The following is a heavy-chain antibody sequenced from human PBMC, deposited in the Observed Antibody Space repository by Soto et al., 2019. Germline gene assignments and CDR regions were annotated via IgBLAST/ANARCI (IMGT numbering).Heavy chain of an antibody. D-gene: IGHD3-22*01. CDR2: IYHSGRT. Sequence: SETLSLTCAVSGGSISSSNWWSWVRQPPGKGLEWIGEIYHSGRTNYNPSLKSRVTISVDKSKNQFSLKLSSVTAADTAVYYCARDNYYDSRLNWFDPWGQGTLVTVSS. CDR1: GGSISSSNW. V-gene: IGHV4-4*02. CDR3: ARDNYYDSRLNWFDP. J-gene: IGHJ5*02.